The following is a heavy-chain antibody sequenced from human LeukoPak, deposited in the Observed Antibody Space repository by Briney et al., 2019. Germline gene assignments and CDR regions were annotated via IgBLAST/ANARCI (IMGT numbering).Heavy chain of an antibody. V-gene: IGHV1-46*01. CDR3: ARAYSGYSIDF. Sequence: ASVKVSCKASGYTFTNFYLHWARQAPGHGLVWMGIIYPSGGGSSYAQKFQGRVTMTRDTSTSTVYMELSSLTSQDTAVYYCARAYSGYSIDFWGQGTLVTVSS. CDR2: IYPSGGGS. D-gene: IGHD3-22*01. J-gene: IGHJ4*02. CDR1: GYTFTNFY.